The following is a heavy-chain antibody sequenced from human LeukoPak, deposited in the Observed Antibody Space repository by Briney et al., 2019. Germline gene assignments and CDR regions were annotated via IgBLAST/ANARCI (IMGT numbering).Heavy chain of an antibody. J-gene: IGHJ4*02. D-gene: IGHD6-19*01. V-gene: IGHV3-23*01. Sequence: GGSLRLSCAASGFTFSSYAMSWVRQAPGKGLEWVSAISGSGGSTYYADPVKGRFTISRDNSKNTLYLQMNSLRAEDTAVYYCAKVPRWAYSSGWYYFDYWGQGTPVTVSS. CDR3: AKVPRWAYSSGWYYFDY. CDR2: ISGSGGST. CDR1: GFTFSSYA.